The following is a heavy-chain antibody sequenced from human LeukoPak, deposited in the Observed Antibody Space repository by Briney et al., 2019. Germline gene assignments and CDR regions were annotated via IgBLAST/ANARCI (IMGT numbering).Heavy chain of an antibody. CDR1: GGIFSNYA. V-gene: IGHV1-69*13. CDR2: IIPIFGTA. D-gene: IGHD3-22*01. J-gene: IGHJ4*02. CDR3: ARALTYYYDSSGYYFDY. Sequence: ASVKVSCKASGGIFSNYAISWVRQAPGQGLEWMGGIIPIFGTANYAQKFQGRVTITADESTSTAYMELSSLRSEDTAVYYCARALTYYYDSSGYYFDYWGQGTLVTVSS.